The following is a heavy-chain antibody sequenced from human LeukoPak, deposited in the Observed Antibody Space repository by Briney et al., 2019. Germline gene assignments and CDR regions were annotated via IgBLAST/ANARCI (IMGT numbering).Heavy chain of an antibody. D-gene: IGHD6-19*01. Sequence: GGSLRLSCAASGFTFSNYAMSWVRQAPGKGLEWVSGISGNGRRTYYADSVKGRFTISRDSSKNTLFLLMNSLRAEDTAVYYCAKDSHSSGWYWVGGYYFDYWGQGTLVTVSS. CDR3: AKDSHSSGWYWVGGYYFDY. J-gene: IGHJ4*02. CDR1: GFTFSNYA. V-gene: IGHV3-23*01. CDR2: ISGNGRRT.